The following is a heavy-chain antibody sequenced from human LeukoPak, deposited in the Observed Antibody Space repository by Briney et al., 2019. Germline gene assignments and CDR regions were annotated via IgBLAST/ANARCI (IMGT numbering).Heavy chain of an antibody. CDR1: GYTFTSYD. V-gene: IGHV1-8*01. D-gene: IGHD2-2*03. J-gene: IGHJ6*03. CDR3: ARAGYCSSTSCYRGHYYYYYYMDV. CDR2: MNPNGGNT. Sequence: GASVKVSCKASGYTFTSYDINWVRQATGQGLEWMGWMNPNGGNTGYAQKFQGRVTMTRNTSISTAYMELSSLRSEDTAVYYCARAGYCSSTSCYRGHYYYYYYMDVWGKGTTVTVSS.